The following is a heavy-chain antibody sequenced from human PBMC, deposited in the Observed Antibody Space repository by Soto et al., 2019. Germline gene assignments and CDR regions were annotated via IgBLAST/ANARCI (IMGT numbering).Heavy chain of an antibody. CDR1: GYTFTGYA. Sequence: QVQLVQSGAEEKKPGASVKVSCKASGYTFTGYAMHLVRQAPGQRLEWMGWINAGNGNTKYSQKFQDKVTITRDTSASRAYMELRSLRSEDTAVYYCARAVAVPADFDYWGPGTLVTVSS. V-gene: IGHV1-3*05. CDR2: INAGNGNT. CDR3: ARAVAVPADFDY. D-gene: IGHD6-19*01. J-gene: IGHJ4*02.